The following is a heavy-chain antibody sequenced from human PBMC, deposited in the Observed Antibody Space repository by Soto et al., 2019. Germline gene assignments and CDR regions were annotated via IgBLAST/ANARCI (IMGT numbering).Heavy chain of an antibody. CDR3: AKGATNEYQTYHYYYYMHV. D-gene: IGHD2-2*01. V-gene: IGHV3-23*01. CDR1: GFTFSSYA. CDR2: ISGSGGST. Sequence: EVQLLESGGGLVQPGVSLRLSCAASGFTFSSYAMSWVRQAPGKGLEWVSAISGSGGSTYYADSVKGRFTISRYNSKNTLYLKMNSMRAEDTAIYNCAKGATNEYQTYHYYYYMHVSGKGTTVNVSS. J-gene: IGHJ6*03.